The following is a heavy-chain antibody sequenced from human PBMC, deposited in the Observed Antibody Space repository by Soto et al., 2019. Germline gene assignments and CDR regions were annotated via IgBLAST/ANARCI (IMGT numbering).Heavy chain of an antibody. CDR3: ARAHLDLRSLEWYYGMDV. J-gene: IGHJ6*02. V-gene: IGHV1-18*04. CDR1: GYTFTSYG. D-gene: IGHD3-3*01. CDR2: ISAYNGNT. Sequence: ASVKVSCKASGYTFTSYGISWVRQAPGQGLEWMGWISAYNGNTNYAQKLQGRVTMTTDTSTSTAYMELRSLRSDDTAVYYCARAHLDLRSLEWYYGMDVWGQGPTVTVYS.